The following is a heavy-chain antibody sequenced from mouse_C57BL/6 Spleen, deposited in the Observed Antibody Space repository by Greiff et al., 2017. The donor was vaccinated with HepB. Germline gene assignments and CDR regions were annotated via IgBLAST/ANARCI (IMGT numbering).Heavy chain of an antibody. Sequence: QVQLKESGAELVRPGASVTLSCKASGYTFTDYEMHWVKQTPVHGLEWIGAIDPETGGTAYNQKFKGKAILTADKSSSTAYMELRSLTSEDSAVYYCTRRRWSPYAMDYWGQGTSVTVSS. CDR2: IDPETGGT. CDR1: GYTFTDYE. CDR3: TRRRWSPYAMDY. V-gene: IGHV1-15*01. D-gene: IGHD2-3*01. J-gene: IGHJ4*01.